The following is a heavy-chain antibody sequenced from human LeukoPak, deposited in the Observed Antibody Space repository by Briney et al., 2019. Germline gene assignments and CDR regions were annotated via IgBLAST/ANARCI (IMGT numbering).Heavy chain of an antibody. J-gene: IGHJ5*02. CDR2: IYYSGST. Sequence: SETLSLTCTVSGGSISSYYWSWIRQPPGKGLEWIGYIYYSGSTNYNPSLKSRVTISVDTSKNQFSLKLSSVTAADTAVYYCARETGYYGSGSYYTWFDPWGQGTLVTVSS. CDR3: ARETGYYGSGSYYTWFDP. V-gene: IGHV4-59*01. CDR1: GGSISSYY. D-gene: IGHD3-10*01.